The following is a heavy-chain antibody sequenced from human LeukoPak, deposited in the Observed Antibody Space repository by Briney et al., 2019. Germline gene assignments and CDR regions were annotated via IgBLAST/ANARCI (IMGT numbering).Heavy chain of an antibody. V-gene: IGHV3-74*01. CDR1: GFTFSSYW. Sequence: PGGSLRLSCAASGFTFSSYWMHWVRQAPGKGLVWVSRSNVDGSSTIHAYSVNGRFTISRDNAKNTLYLQMNSLRAEDTAVYYCARDGVETIHFDYWGQGTLVTVSS. CDR3: ARDGVETIHFDY. D-gene: IGHD4-23*01. CDR2: SNVDGSST. J-gene: IGHJ4*02.